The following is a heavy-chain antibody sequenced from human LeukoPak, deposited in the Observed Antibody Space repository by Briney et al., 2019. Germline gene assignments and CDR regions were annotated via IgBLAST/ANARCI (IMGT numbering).Heavy chain of an antibody. CDR2: IHPSGRT. Sequence: PSETLSLTRAVYGGSFSDYFWSWIRQPPGKGLEWIGEIHPSGRTNYKSSLKSRLTISMDTSKNQYSLSLSSVTAADTAVYFCASSSYDLLTGLGLTHDFWGQGTLVTVSS. CDR3: ASSSYDLLTGLGLTHDF. CDR1: GGSFSDYF. D-gene: IGHD3-9*01. V-gene: IGHV4-34*01. J-gene: IGHJ4*02.